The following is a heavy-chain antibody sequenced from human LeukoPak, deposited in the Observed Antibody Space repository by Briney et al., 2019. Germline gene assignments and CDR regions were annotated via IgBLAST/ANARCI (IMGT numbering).Heavy chain of an antibody. CDR3: ASESSGPRDFDY. V-gene: IGHV1-69*06. CDR2: IIPLFGTA. D-gene: IGHD6-19*01. CDR1: GGTFSSYT. Sequence: ASVKVSCKASGGTFSSYTISWVRQAPGQGLEWMGGIIPLFGTANYAQKFQGRVTITADKSTSTAYMELSSLRSEDTAVYYCASESSGPRDFDYWGQGTLVTVSS. J-gene: IGHJ4*02.